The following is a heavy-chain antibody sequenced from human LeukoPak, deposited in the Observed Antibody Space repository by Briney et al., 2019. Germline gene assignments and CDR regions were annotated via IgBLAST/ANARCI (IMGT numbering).Heavy chain of an antibody. V-gene: IGHV3-43*02. D-gene: IGHD2/OR15-2a*01. CDR2: IKADGSGT. J-gene: IGHJ6*02. CDR3: ATWAFYHNLDV. CDR1: GFTIGPYA. Sequence: GGALRLSCAASGFTIGPYAMYWVRQGPGRGLEWVSVIKADGSGTFYADSVRGRFTTSRDNSKNPLYLQMNSLTSEDTALYYCATWAFYHNLDVWGQGTTVIVSS.